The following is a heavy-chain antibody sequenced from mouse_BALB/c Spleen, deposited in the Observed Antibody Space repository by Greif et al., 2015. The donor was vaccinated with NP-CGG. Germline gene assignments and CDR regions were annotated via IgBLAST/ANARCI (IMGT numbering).Heavy chain of an antibody. J-gene: IGHJ4*01. V-gene: IGHV2-6-2*01. CDR2: IWGDGST. CDR1: GFSLTYYG. CDR3: ARQLSYGMDY. Sequence: VKLVESGPDLVAPSQSLSITCTVSGFSLTYYGVHWIRQPPGKGLEWLVVIWGDGSTTYNSALKSRLSISKDNSKSQVFLKMDSLQTDDTALYYCARQLSYGMDYWGQGTSVTVSS.